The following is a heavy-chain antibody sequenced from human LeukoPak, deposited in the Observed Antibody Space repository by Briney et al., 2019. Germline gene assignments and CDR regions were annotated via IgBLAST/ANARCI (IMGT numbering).Heavy chain of an antibody. CDR1: GFTFSIYG. CDR2: ISTSSSYI. Sequence: SGGSLRLSCAASGFTFSIYGMNWVRRAPGKGLEWVSSISTSSSYIYYADSVRGRFTISRDNAKNSLYLQMNSLRAEDTAVYSCARGADGVSSNSRGWFDPWGQGTLVTVSS. CDR3: ARGADGVSSNSRGWFDP. J-gene: IGHJ5*02. D-gene: IGHD2-15*01. V-gene: IGHV3-21*01.